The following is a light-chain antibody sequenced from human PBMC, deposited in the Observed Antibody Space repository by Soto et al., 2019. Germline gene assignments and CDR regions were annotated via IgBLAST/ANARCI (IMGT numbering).Light chain of an antibody. CDR2: STS. CDR3: AAWDDRLDVYV. CDR1: SSNIGSNT. Sequence: VLTQPPSASGTPGQIVAISCSGSSSNIGSNTVTWYQQLPGTAPKLLIYSTSQRSSGVPGRFSGSKSGASASLSISGLQSEDEADYHCAAWDDRLDVYVFGTGTKVTVL. J-gene: IGLJ1*01. V-gene: IGLV1-44*01.